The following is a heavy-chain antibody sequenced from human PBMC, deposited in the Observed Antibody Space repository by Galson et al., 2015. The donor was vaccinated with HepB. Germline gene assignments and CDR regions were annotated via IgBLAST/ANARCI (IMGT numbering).Heavy chain of an antibody. CDR2: IYYSGST. V-gene: IGHV4-59*01. D-gene: IGHD1-26*01. CDR1: GGSISSYY. CDR3: ARVSYGSYRRVGFDY. Sequence: DTLSLTFTVSGGSISSYYWSWIRQPPGKGLEWIGYIYYSGSTNYNPSLKSRVTISVDTSKNQFSLKLSSVTAADTAVYYCARVSYGSYRRVGFDYWGQGTLVTVSS. J-gene: IGHJ4*02.